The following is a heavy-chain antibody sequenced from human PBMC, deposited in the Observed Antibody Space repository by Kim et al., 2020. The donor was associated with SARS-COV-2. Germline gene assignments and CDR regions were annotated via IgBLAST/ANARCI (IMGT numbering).Heavy chain of an antibody. CDR1: GGSFSAYY. CDR3: GANLNDIRAGLDN. J-gene: IGHJ4*02. D-gene: IGHD1-1*01. Sequence: SETLSLTCVVSGGSFSAYYWAWIRQPPGKGLEWIGEINYSGNTNCIPSLKSGVTMSVDTSKNQFSLRLSSVTAADTAGFYCGANLNDIRAGLDNWGQGTL. V-gene: IGHV4-34*01. CDR2: INYSGNT.